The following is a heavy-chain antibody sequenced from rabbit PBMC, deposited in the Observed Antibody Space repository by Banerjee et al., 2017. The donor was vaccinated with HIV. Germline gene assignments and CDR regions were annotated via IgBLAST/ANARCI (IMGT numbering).Heavy chain of an antibody. CDR2: IYAGSSGST. J-gene: IGHJ3*01. CDR3: ARGGYYPYEGVTTLGL. Sequence: QEQLEESGGDLVKPEGSLTLTCTASGFSFSSYYYMCWVRQAPGKGLELIACIYAGSSGSTYYASWAKGRFTISKTSSTTVTLQMTSLTAADTATYFCARGGYYPYEGVTTLGLWGQGTLVTVS. CDR1: GFSFSSYYY. V-gene: IGHV1S45*01. D-gene: IGHD6-1*01.